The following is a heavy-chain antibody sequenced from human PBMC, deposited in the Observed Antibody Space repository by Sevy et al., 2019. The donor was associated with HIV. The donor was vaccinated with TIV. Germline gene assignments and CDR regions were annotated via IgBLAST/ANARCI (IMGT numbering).Heavy chain of an antibody. CDR1: GFTFSSYG. V-gene: IGHV3-30*18. Sequence: GGSLRLSCAVSGFTFSSYGMHWVRQAPGKGLEWLAVISSDGSSQDYADSVKGRFTISRDNSKDTLYLHMISLRPEDTAVYYCANSPARYVGSSWLYYHFAMDVWGQGTTVTVSS. CDR3: ANSPARYVGSSWLYYHFAMDV. D-gene: IGHD6-13*01. CDR2: ISSDGSSQ. J-gene: IGHJ6*02.